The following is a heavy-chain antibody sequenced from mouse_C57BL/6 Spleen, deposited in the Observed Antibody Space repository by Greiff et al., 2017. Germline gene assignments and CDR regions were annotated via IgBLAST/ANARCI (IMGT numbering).Heavy chain of an antibody. Sequence: QVQLKESGAELVKPGASVKISCKASGYAFSSSWMNWVKQRPGKGLEWIGRIYPGDGDTNYNGKFKGKATLTADKSSSTAYMQLSSLTSEDSAVYFCARPYYGSSYWYFDVWGTGTTVTVSS. V-gene: IGHV1-82*01. CDR1: GYAFSSSW. CDR3: ARPYYGSSYWYFDV. D-gene: IGHD1-1*01. CDR2: IYPGDGDT. J-gene: IGHJ1*03.